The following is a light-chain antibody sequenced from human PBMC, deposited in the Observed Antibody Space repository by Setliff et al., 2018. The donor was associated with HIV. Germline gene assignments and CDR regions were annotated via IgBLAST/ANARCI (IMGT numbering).Light chain of an antibody. J-gene: IGLJ1*01. V-gene: IGLV2-14*02. CDR2: QAT. Sequence: QSALAQPASVSGSPGQSITISCTGTSSDVGRYDLVSWYQQHPGKAPKLIIYQATKRPSGVSNRFSGSKSGNTASLTISGLQAEDEADYYCNSYRSGSPYVFGTGTKVTVL. CDR1: SSDVGRYDL. CDR3: NSYRSGSPYV.